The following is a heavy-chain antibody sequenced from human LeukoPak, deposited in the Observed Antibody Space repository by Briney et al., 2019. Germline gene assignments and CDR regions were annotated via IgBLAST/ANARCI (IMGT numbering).Heavy chain of an antibody. CDR3: AKVKFYFDN. CDR2: ISHDGGST. CDR1: GFSFSGYA. V-gene: IGHV3-23*01. Sequence: GGSLRLSCAASGFSFSGYAMSWVRQAPGKGLEWVSHISHDGGSTYYADSVKGRFTISRDNSKNTLYLQMSSLKDEDTAIYYCAKVKFYFDNWGQGTLVTVSS. J-gene: IGHJ4*02.